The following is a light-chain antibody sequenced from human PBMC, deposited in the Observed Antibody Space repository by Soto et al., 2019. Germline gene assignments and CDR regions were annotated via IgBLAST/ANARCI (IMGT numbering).Light chain of an antibody. CDR3: QQRSNWPGT. Sequence: EIVLTQSPATLSLSPGERATPSCRASQSVSSNFLAWYQHKPGQAPRLLIYASSNRATGIPDRFSGSASGTDFTLTISSLEPEDFAVYYCQQRSNWPGTFGQGTKVDIK. CDR1: QSVSSNF. J-gene: IGKJ1*01. V-gene: IGKV3D-20*02. CDR2: ASS.